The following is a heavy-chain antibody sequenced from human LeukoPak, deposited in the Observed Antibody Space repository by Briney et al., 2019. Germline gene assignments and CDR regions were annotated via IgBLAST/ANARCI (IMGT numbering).Heavy chain of an antibody. J-gene: IGHJ4*02. V-gene: IGHV3-48*03. D-gene: IGHD3-9*01. Sequence: GGSLRLPCAASGFTFSSYEMNWVRQAPGKGLEWVSYISSSGSTIYYADSVKGRFTISRDNAKNSLYLQMNSLRAEDTAVYYCARGGILGGFDYWGQGTLVTVSS. CDR2: ISSSGSTI. CDR1: GFTFSSYE. CDR3: ARGGILGGFDY.